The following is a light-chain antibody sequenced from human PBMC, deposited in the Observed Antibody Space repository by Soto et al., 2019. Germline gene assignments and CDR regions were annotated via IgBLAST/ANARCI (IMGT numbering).Light chain of an antibody. CDR3: QTWGTGIHVV. CDR2: LDSDGSH. J-gene: IGLJ2*01. CDR1: SGHSSYA. V-gene: IGLV4-69*01. Sequence: QLVLTQSPSASASLGASVKLTCTLSSGHSSYAIAWHQQQPEKGPRYLMKLDSDGSHTKGDAIPDRFSGSSSGAERYLTKSSLQYEDEADYYCQTWGTGIHVVFGGGTKLTVL.